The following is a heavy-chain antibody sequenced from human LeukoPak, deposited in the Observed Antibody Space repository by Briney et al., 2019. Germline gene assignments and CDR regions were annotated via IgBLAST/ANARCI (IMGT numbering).Heavy chain of an antibody. J-gene: IGHJ3*02. CDR1: GYSISSGYY. CDR2: IYHSGST. Sequence: KPSETLSLTCAVSGYSISSGYYWGWIRQPPGKGLEWIGSIYHSGSTYYNPSLKSRVTISVDTSKNQFSLKLSSVTAADTAVYYCARERPYDIWGQGTMVTVSS. V-gene: IGHV4-38-2*02. CDR3: ARERPYDI.